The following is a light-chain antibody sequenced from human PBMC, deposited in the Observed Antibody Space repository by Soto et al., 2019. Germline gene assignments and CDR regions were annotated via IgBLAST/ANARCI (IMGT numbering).Light chain of an antibody. CDR1: QSVGSY. Sequence: EIVLTQSPATLSLSPVERATLSCRASQSVGSYLAWYQQKPGQAPRPLIYGASKRAPGVSARFSGSGSGTDFTLTISRLESEDFAVYYCQHYDSSPWTFGQGTKVDIK. CDR2: GAS. CDR3: QHYDSSPWT. V-gene: IGKV3-20*01. J-gene: IGKJ1*01.